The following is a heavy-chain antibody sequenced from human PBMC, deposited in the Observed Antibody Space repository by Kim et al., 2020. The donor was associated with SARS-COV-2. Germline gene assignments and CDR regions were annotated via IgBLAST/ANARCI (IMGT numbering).Heavy chain of an antibody. D-gene: IGHD6-13*01. V-gene: IGHV3-30*18. CDR1: RFTFTQFG. J-gene: IGHJ6*01. CDR2: ISYEGGLK. Sequence: GGSLRLSCAASRFTFTQFGMHWVRRAPGKGLEWVAYISYEGGLKHYAKSVKGRFTISRDNSKSALYLQMDSLRAEDTVVYYCVKDYCSSSTCYGSYYYF. CDR3: VKDYCSSSTCYGSYYYF.